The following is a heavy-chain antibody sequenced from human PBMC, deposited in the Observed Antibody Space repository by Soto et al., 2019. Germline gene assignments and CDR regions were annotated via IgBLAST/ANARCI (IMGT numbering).Heavy chain of an antibody. CDR3: TNPQVYYGMDV. CDR2: IRSKANNYAT. V-gene: IGHV3-73*02. J-gene: IGHJ6*02. Sequence: EVQLVESGGGLVQPGGSLKLSCAASGFTFSGPAVHWVRQASGKGLEWVGRIRSKANNYATAYAASVQGRFTIFRDDLKNTAYLQMNSLKTEDTAVYYCTNPQVYYGMDVWGQGTTVTVSS. CDR1: GFTFSGPA.